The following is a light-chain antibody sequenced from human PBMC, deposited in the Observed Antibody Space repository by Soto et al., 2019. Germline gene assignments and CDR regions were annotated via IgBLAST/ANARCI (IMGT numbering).Light chain of an antibody. Sequence: DIQMTQSPSSLSASVGDRVTIRCRASQGISNYLAWYQQKPGKVPKLLIYAASTLQSGVPPRFSGSGSGTDFTLTISSLQPEDVATYYCQKYNSAPLTFGPGTKVDIK. CDR1: QGISNY. J-gene: IGKJ3*01. CDR2: AAS. CDR3: QKYNSAPLT. V-gene: IGKV1-27*01.